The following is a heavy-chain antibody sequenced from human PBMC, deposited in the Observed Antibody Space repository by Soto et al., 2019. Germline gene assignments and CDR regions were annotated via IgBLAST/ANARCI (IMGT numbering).Heavy chain of an antibody. CDR2: INAGNGNT. J-gene: IGHJ5*02. CDR3: ARESSITMVRGVTENWFDP. Sequence: GASVKVSCKASGYTFTSYAMHWVRQAPGQRLEWMGWINAGNGNTKYSQKFQGRVTITRDTSASTAYMELSSLRSEDTAVYYCARESSITMVRGVTENWFDPWGQGTLVTVSS. CDR1: GYTFTSYA. V-gene: IGHV1-3*01. D-gene: IGHD3-10*01.